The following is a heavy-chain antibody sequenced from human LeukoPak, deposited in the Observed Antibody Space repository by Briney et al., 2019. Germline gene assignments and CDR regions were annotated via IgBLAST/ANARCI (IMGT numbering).Heavy chain of an antibody. V-gene: IGHV3-23*01. D-gene: IGHD2-15*01. CDR3: AKGLVVVAATPLSDY. CDR2: IRGSGGST. J-gene: IGHJ4*02. CDR1: GFTFSSYA. Sequence: GGSLRLSCAASGFTFSSYAMSWVRQAPGKGLEWVSAIRGSGGSTYYADSVKGRFTISRDNSKNTLYLQMNSLRAEDTAVYYCAKGLVVVAATPLSDYWGQGTLVTVSS.